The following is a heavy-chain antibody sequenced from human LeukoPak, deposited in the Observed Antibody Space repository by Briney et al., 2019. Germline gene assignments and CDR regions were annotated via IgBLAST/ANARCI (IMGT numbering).Heavy chain of an antibody. D-gene: IGHD5-18*01. CDR3: ARAVQLWFQFDY. J-gene: IGHJ4*02. Sequence: PGGSLRLSCAASGFTFSSYSMNWVRQAPGKGLEWVSSISSSGSYIYYADSVKGRFTISRDNAKNSLYLQMNSLRAEDTAVYYCARAVQLWFQFDYWGQGTLVTVSS. CDR1: GFTFSSYS. CDR2: ISSSGSYI. V-gene: IGHV3-21*01.